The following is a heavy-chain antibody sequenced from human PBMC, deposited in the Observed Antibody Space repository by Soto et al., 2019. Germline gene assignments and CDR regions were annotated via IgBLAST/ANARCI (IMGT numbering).Heavy chain of an antibody. Sequence: SETLSLTCTVSGGSISSYYWSWIRQPPGKGLEWIGYIYYSGSTNYNPSPKSRVTISVDTSKNQFSLKLSSVTAADTAVYYCARGPYDFWSGYHNLDYWGQGTLVTVPQ. CDR2: IYYSGST. J-gene: IGHJ4*02. D-gene: IGHD3-3*01. CDR3: ARGPYDFWSGYHNLDY. V-gene: IGHV4-59*01. CDR1: GGSISSYY.